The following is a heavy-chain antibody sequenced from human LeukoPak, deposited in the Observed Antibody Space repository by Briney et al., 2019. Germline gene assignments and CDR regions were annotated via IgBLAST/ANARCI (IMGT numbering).Heavy chain of an antibody. CDR1: GGTFSSYA. J-gene: IGHJ3*02. Sequence: ASVKVSCKASGGTFSSYAISWVRQAPGQGLEWMGRIIPILGIANYAQKFQGRVTITADKSTSTAYMELSSLRSEDTAVYYCARSSNYDSSGTDAFDIWGQGTMVTVSS. D-gene: IGHD3-22*01. CDR3: ARSSNYDSSGTDAFDI. V-gene: IGHV1-69*04. CDR2: IIPILGIA.